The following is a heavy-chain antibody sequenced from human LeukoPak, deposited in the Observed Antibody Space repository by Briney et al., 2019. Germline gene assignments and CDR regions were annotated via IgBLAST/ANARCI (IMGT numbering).Heavy chain of an antibody. V-gene: IGHV3-21*01. J-gene: IGHJ4*02. CDR2: ISSSSSYI. CDR3: ARGGYSSSYFYFDY. D-gene: IGHD6-13*01. Sequence: GGSLRLSCAAPGFTFSSYSMNWVRQAPGKGLEWVSSISSSSSYIYYADSVKGRFTISRDNAKNSLYLQMNSLRAEDTAVYYCARGGYSSSYFYFDYWGQGTLVTVSS. CDR1: GFTFSSYS.